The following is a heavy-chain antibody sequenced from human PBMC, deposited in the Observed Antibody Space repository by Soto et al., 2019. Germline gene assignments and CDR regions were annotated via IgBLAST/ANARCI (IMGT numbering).Heavy chain of an antibody. CDR2: IYYSGST. Sequence: PSETLSLTCTVSGGSISSGGYYWSWIRQHPGKGLEWIGYIYYSGSTYYNPSLKSRVTISVDTSKNQFSLKLSSVTAADTAVYYCARDRSSGGAYSRRWFDPWGQGSLVTVSS. D-gene: IGHD5-18*01. V-gene: IGHV4-31*03. CDR3: ARDRSSGGAYSRRWFDP. CDR1: GGSISSGGYY. J-gene: IGHJ5*02.